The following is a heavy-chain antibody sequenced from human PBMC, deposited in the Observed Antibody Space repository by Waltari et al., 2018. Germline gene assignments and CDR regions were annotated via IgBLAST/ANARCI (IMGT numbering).Heavy chain of an antibody. CDR1: GATVDLYY. Sequence: QLQLQESGPGLVKSSETLSLPCTVTGATVDLYYWSWVRQSSGKTFEWLGYISYSEGPQYNPAVQSRLTLSLDTSKNHFFLSLRAVTAADTGLYFCVRGGGFRWFDVWGHGTLVSVPS. CDR3: VRGGGFRWFDV. CDR2: ISYSEGP. V-gene: IGHV4-59*02. J-gene: IGHJ2*01. D-gene: IGHD2-15*01.